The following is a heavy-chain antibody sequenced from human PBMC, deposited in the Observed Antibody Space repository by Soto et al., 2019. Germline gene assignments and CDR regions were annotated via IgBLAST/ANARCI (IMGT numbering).Heavy chain of an antibody. D-gene: IGHD6-19*01. CDR1: GGTFSSYA. Sequence: QVQLVQSGAEVKKPGSSVKVSCKASGGTFSSYAISWVRQAPGQGLEWMGGIIPIFGTANYAQKFQGRVTITADESXITAYMGPSRLRSEDTAVYYCANRPAYSSGYYSPGGWGQGPLVTVSS. J-gene: IGHJ4*02. CDR3: ANRPAYSSGYYSPGG. V-gene: IGHV1-69*12. CDR2: IIPIFGTA.